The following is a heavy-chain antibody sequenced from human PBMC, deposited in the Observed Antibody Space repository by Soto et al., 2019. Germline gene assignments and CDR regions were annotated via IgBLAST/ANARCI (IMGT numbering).Heavy chain of an antibody. CDR2: IYYSGST. V-gene: IGHV4-30-4*01. CDR1: GGSISSGDYY. J-gene: IGHJ4*02. D-gene: IGHD1-26*01. Sequence: SETLSLTCTVSGGSISSGDYYWSWIRQPPGKGLEWIGYIYYSGSTYYNPSLKSRVTISVDTSKNQFSLKLNSVTAADTAMYYCAREAYKRGATNPFFDYWGQGTLVTVSS. CDR3: AREAYKRGATNPFFDY.